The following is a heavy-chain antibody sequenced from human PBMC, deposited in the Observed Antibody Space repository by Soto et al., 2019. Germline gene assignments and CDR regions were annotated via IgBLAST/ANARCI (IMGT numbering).Heavy chain of an antibody. V-gene: IGHV1-18*04. J-gene: IGHJ4*02. CDR2: ISAYNGNT. Sequence: ASAKVSCKDSGYTFTSYGICWVRQDPGQGLEWMGWISAYNGNTNYAQKLQGRVTMTTDTSTSTAYMELRSLRSDDTAVYYCARDLDGSGSYYTDYWGPGTLVTVSS. CDR3: ARDLDGSGSYYTDY. D-gene: IGHD3-10*01. CDR1: GYTFTSYG.